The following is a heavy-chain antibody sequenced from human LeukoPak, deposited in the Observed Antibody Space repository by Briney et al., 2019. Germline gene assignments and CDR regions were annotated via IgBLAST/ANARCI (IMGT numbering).Heavy chain of an antibody. V-gene: IGHV1-18*01. J-gene: IGHJ4*02. CDR3: AMGYNWNLAGYFDY. CDR2: ISAYSGNT. D-gene: IGHD1-20*01. CDR1: GYTFTSYG. Sequence: ASVTVSCNASGYTFTSYGFSWVRQAPGQGLGWMGWISAYSGNTNYAQKLQGRVTMTTDTSTSKDYLELRSLRSDDTAVYYCAMGYNWNLAGYFDYLGQGTLVTVSS.